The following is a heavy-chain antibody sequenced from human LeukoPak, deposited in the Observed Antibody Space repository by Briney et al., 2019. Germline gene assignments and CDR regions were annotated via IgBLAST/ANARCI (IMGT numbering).Heavy chain of an antibody. CDR1: GFTFQNYA. V-gene: IGHV3-9*01. J-gene: IGHJ4*02. D-gene: IGHD4-17*01. CDR2: ISWNSGSI. Sequence: GGSLRLSCAASGFTFQNYAMHWVRQAPGKGLEWVSGISWNSGSIGYADSVKGRFTISRDNAKNSLYLQMNSLRAEDTALYYCAKDSVPSPGYGDYGAKEYWGQGTLVTVSS. CDR3: AKDSVPSPGYGDYGAKEY.